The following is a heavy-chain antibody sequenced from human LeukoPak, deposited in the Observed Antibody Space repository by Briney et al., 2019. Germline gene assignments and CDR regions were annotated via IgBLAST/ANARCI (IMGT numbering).Heavy chain of an antibody. J-gene: IGHJ6*02. D-gene: IGHD1-1*01. CDR2: FYPGDSDT. CDR3: ARGTTGTSDGMDV. Sequence: GESLKISCKGSGYTFPNYWIVWVRQMPGKGLEWMGSFYPGDSDTRYSPSFQGQVTISADKSISTAYLQWSSLKASDTAMYYCARGTTGTSDGMDVWGQGTTVTVSS. CDR1: GYTFPNYW. V-gene: IGHV5-51*01.